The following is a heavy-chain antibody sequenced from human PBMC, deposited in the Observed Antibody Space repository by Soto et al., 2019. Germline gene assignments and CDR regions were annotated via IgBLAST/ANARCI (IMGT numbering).Heavy chain of an antibody. V-gene: IGHV3-30*03. CDR3: ARGAEFQLLDRDYFYGMDV. CDR1: GFTFSSYG. J-gene: IGHJ6*02. CDR2: ISYDGRKK. D-gene: IGHD2-2*02. Sequence: QVQLVESGGGVVQPGRSLRLSCAASGFTFSSYGMHCVRQAPGKGLDWVAVISYDGRKKYYTDSVKGRFTISRDNSKNTLFLQMNSLRAEDTAVYFCARGAEFQLLDRDYFYGMDVWGQGTTVSVSS.